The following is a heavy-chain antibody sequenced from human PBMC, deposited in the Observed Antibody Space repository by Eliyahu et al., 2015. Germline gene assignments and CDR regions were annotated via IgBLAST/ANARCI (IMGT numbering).Heavy chain of an antibody. V-gene: IGHV3-53*02. CDR3: VRRQGGGYYFDY. CDR2: IYSGGNT. J-gene: IGHJ4*02. D-gene: IGHD3-16*01. Sequence: EVQLVETGGDLIQPGGSLXLSCAASGFTVSSNYMTWVRQAPGKGLEWGSVIYSGGNTYYADSVKGRFTISRDNTKNTLYLQMNSLKAEDTAVYFCVRRQGGGYYFDYWGQGTLVTVSS. CDR1: GFTVSSNY.